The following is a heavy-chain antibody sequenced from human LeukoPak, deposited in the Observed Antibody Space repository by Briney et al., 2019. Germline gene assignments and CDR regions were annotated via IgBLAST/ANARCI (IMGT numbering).Heavy chain of an antibody. V-gene: IGHV4-59*12. Sequence: SETLSLTCTVSGGSISSYYWSWIRQPPGKGLEWIGYIYYSGSTNYNPSLKSRVTISVDTSKNQFSLKLNSVTAADTAVYYCAREGGYSYGDAPLHFDYWGQGTLVTVSS. CDR3: AREGGYSYGDAPLHFDY. J-gene: IGHJ4*02. CDR1: GGSISSYY. CDR2: IYYSGST. D-gene: IGHD5-18*01.